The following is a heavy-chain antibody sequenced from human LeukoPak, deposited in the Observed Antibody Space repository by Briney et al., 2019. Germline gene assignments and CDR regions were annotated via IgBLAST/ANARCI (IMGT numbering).Heavy chain of an antibody. D-gene: IGHD5-18*01. J-gene: IGHJ6*03. V-gene: IGHV1-69*06. Sequence: SVKVSCKASGGSFSSYAITWVRQAPGQGLEWMGRIIPIFGTANYTQKFQGRVTITADIVSSTAYMEVNSLTSDDTAVYFCAKQGAARQDYYMDVWGNGTTVTVSS. CDR3: AKQGAARQDYYMDV. CDR1: GGSFSSYA. CDR2: IIPIFGTA.